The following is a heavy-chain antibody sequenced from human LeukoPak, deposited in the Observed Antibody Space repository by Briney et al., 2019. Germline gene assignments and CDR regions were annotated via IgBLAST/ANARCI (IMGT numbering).Heavy chain of an antibody. D-gene: IGHD2-21*01. CDR2: INHGVST. CDR3: ARHIVRPTMLIEY. CDR1: GGSFSGYF. V-gene: IGHV4-34*01. Sequence: SSETLSLTCAVYGGSFSGYFWSWIRQPPGKGLEWIGEINHGVSTNYNPSLKSRVTISVDTSKNQFSLKLSSVTAADTAVYYCARHIVRPTMLIEYWGQGILATVSS. J-gene: IGHJ4*02.